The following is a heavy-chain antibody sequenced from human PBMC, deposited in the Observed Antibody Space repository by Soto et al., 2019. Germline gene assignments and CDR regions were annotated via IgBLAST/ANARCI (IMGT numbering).Heavy chain of an antibody. D-gene: IGHD3-9*01. CDR2: IYYSGST. J-gene: IGHJ6*02. CDR3: ARDPPYYDILTGRYYYYGMDV. V-gene: IGHV4-59*01. CDR1: GGSISGYY. Sequence: TSATLSLSYSVSGGSISGYYGSWIRQPPGKGLEWIGYIYYSGSTNYNPSLKSRVTISVDTSKNQFSLKLSSVTAADTAVYYCARDPPYYDILTGRYYYYGMDVWGQGTTVTVSS.